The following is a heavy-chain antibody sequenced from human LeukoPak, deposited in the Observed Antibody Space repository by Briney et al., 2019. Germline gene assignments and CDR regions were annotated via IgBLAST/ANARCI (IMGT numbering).Heavy chain of an antibody. J-gene: IGHJ6*03. CDR3: AKQGRDWVRDYYYYMDV. CDR2: ISWNSGSI. Sequence: PGRSLRLSCAASGFTFDDYAMHWVRQAPGKGLEWVSGISWNSGSIGYADSVKGRFTISRDNAKNSLYLQMNSLRAEDTAVYYCAKQGRDWVRDYYYYMDVWGKGTTVTISS. D-gene: IGHD3-9*01. V-gene: IGHV3-9*01. CDR1: GFTFDDYA.